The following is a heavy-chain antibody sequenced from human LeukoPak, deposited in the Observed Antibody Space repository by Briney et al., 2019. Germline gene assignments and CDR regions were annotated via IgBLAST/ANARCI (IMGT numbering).Heavy chain of an antibody. CDR3: ARVVAAAGNY. V-gene: IGHV1-2*02. CDR1: GYTFTGYY. CDR2: INPNSGGT. D-gene: IGHD6-13*01. Sequence: VASVKVSCKASGYTFTGYYMHWVRQAPGQGLEWMGWINPNSGGTNYAQKFQGRVTMTRDTSISTAYMELSRLRSDDTAVYYCARVVAAAGNYWGQGTLVTVSS. J-gene: IGHJ4*02.